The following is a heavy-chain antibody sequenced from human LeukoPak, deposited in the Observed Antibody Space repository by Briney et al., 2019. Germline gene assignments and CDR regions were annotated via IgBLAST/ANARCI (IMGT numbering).Heavy chain of an antibody. CDR3: ARESSTSMTYYMDV. V-gene: IGHV3-48*04. Sequence: GGSLRLSCAASGFTFSSYSMNWARQAPGKGLEWVSYISSSSSTIYYADSVKGRFTISRDNAKNSLYLQMNSLRAEDTAVYYCARESSTSMTYYMDVWGKGTTVTVSS. CDR2: ISSSSSTI. J-gene: IGHJ6*03. CDR1: GFTFSSYS. D-gene: IGHD2-2*01.